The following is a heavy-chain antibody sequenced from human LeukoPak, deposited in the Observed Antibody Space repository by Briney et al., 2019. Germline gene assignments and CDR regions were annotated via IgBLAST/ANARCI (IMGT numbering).Heavy chain of an antibody. V-gene: IGHV3-21*01. CDR2: ISSSSSYI. CDR1: GFTFRKYW. CDR3: ARVRCSSTSCYTPDAFDI. D-gene: IGHD2-2*02. J-gene: IGHJ3*02. Sequence: GGSLRLSCTASGFTFRKYWLHWVRQAPGKGLEWVSSISSSSSYIYYADSVKGRFTISRDNAKNSLYLQMNSLRAEDTAVYYCARVRCSSTSCYTPDAFDIWGQGTMVTVSS.